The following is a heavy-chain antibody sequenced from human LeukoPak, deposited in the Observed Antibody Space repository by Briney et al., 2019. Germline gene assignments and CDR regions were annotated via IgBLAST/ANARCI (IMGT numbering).Heavy chain of an antibody. D-gene: IGHD2-15*01. V-gene: IGHV4-59*01. Sequence: XETLSLTCTVSGGSISSYYWNWIRQPPGKGLEWIGYIYSSGSTNYNPSLKSRVTISVDTSKNQFSLKLSSVTAADTAVYYCATRRGYCSGGNCNYYFDYWGQGTLVTVSS. CDR3: ATRRGYCSGGNCNYYFDY. CDR2: IYSSGST. J-gene: IGHJ4*02. CDR1: GGSISSYY.